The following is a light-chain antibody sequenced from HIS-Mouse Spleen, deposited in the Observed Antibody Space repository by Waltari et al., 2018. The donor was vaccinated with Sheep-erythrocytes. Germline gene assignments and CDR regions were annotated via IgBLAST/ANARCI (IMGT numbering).Light chain of an antibody. V-gene: IGKV4-1*01. J-gene: IGKJ2*02. CDR1: QSVLYSSNNKNY. CDR2: WAS. Sequence: DIVMTQSPDSLAVSLGERATINCQSSQSVLYSSNNKNYLAWYQQKPGQPPKLLIYWASTRESGVPDRFSGSGSGTDFTLTISSLQAEDVAVYYCQQYYSTLGTFGQGTKLEIK. CDR3: QQYYSTLGT.